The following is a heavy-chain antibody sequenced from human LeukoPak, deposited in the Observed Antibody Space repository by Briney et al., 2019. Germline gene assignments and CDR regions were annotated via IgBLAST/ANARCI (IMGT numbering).Heavy chain of an antibody. CDR1: GFTFSSYS. CDR2: ISSSSSYI. Sequence: PGGSLRLSCAASGFTFSSYSMNWVRQAPGKGLEWVSSISSSSSYIFYAYSVKGRFTISRANAKDSLYLQMNSLRAEDTAVYYCARETSTEDLDYWGQGTLVTVSS. CDR3: ARETSTEDLDY. D-gene: IGHD2-21*02. J-gene: IGHJ4*02. V-gene: IGHV3-21*01.